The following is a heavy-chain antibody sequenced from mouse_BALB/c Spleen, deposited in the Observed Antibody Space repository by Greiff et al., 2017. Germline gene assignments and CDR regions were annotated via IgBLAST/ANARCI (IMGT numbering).Heavy chain of an antibody. CDR3: VRGGDYGYVYFDV. D-gene: IGHD1-2*01. V-gene: IGHV10S3*01. CDR2: IRSKSNNYTT. CDR1: GFTFNTNA. J-gene: IGHJ1*01. Sequence: GGGMVQPKGSLKLSCAASGFTFNTNAMNWVRQAPGKGLEWAARIRSKSNNYTTYYADSVKDRFTIPRDDSQSQLYLQMNNLNTEDTAMYYCVRGGDYGYVYFDVWGEGTTVTVSA.